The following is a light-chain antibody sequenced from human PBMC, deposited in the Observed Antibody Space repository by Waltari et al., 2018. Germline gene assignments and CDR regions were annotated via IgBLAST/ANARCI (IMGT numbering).Light chain of an antibody. CDR2: DAS. J-gene: IGKJ3*01. CDR3: QHRGHWPPDAT. V-gene: IGKV3-11*01. Sequence: EIVLTQSPATLSLSPGERATLSRRAIQTVINPFAWYQQKPGQSPRLPIYDASSRATGIPARFSGSGSGTDFTLTISSLEPEDFAVYYCQHRGHWPPDATFGPGTKVDIK. CDR1: QTVINP.